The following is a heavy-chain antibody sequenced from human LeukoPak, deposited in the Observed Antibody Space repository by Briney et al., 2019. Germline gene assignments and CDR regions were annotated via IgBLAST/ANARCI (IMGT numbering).Heavy chain of an antibody. V-gene: IGHV5-51*01. CDR2: IYPGDSDT. CDR1: GYTFTSYW. D-gene: IGHD6-13*01. J-gene: IGHJ4*02. CDR3: ARINVAAASDY. Sequence: KVSCKASGYTFTSYWIGWVRQMPEKGLEWMGIIYPGDSDTRYSPSFQGQVTISADKSISTAYLQWSSLKASDTAMFYCARINVAAASDYWGQGTLVTVSS.